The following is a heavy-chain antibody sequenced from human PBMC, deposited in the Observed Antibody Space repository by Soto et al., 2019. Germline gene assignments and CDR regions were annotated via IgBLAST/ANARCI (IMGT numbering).Heavy chain of an antibody. Sequence: GGSLRLSCAASGFTFSSYGMNWVRQAPGKGLEWVAVIWYDGSNKYYADSVKGRFTISRDNSKNTLYLQMNSLRAEDTAVYYCARDLQDTAILPAGEAIDYWGQGTLVTVSS. CDR2: IWYDGSNK. CDR1: GFTFSSYG. V-gene: IGHV3-33*01. D-gene: IGHD5-18*01. J-gene: IGHJ4*02. CDR3: ARDLQDTAILPAGEAIDY.